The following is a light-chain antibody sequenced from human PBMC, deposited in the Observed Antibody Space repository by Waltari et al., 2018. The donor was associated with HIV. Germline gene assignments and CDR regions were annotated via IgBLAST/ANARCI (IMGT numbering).Light chain of an antibody. V-gene: IGLV3-21*04. CDR2: YDS. J-gene: IGLJ2*01. Sequence: SYVLTQPPSVSVAPGKTARVSCGGNNIGSKSVHWYQQKPGQAPVVVNYYDSDRASGIPERLAGSNAGDTASLTIRRVEAGDEADYYCQLWDSNTDHPVVGGGTKLTVL. CDR1: NIGSKS. CDR3: QLWDSNTDHPV.